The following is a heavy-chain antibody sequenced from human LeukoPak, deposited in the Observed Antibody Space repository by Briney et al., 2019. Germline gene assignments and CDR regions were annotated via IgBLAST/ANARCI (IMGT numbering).Heavy chain of an antibody. CDR3: AKGGNSGHRWFDP. CDR1: GLSFRFYR. Sequence: GGSLRLSRAASGLSFRFYRMSWVRQAPGNGQDSFSYSSSGSGSIYYADSVKGRFTISRDNAKNSLFLQLNSLSNEDTAVYYCAKGGNSGHRWFDPWGQGTLVTVSS. CDR2: SSSGSGSI. D-gene: IGHD4-23*01. V-gene: IGHV3-48*02. J-gene: IGHJ5*02.